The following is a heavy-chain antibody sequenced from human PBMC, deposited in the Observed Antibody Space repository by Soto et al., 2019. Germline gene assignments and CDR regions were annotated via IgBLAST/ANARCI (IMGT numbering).Heavy chain of an antibody. CDR2: IYYSGST. CDR3: ARVGVAYGDYVDY. D-gene: IGHD4-17*01. V-gene: IGHV4-31*03. J-gene: IGHJ4*02. CDR1: GGSISSGGYY. Sequence: QVQLQESGPGLVKPSQTLSLTCTVSGGSISSGGYYWSWIRQHSGKGLEWIGYIYYSGSTYYNPSLKGRVTISVDTSKNQFSLKLSSVTAADTAVYYCARVGVAYGDYVDYWGQGTLVTVSS.